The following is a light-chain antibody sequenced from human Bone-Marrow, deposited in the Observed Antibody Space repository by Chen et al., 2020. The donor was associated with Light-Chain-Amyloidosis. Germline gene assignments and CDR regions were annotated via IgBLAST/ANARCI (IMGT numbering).Light chain of an antibody. J-gene: IGKJ4*01. CDR1: QTLSSNY. V-gene: IGKV3-20*01. CDR3: QRYGTSPLS. CDR2: GSS. Sequence: EIVLTQSPATLSLSPGEGANLSCRASQTLSSNYLTWYQQQSGQAPRLLIYGSSSRAPGIPDRFPGGVSGTAFTVTIYRLEPAKFAMYYCQRYGTSPLSFRGGTKL.